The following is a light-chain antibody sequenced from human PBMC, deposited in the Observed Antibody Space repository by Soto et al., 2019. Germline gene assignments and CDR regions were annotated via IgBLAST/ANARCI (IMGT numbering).Light chain of an antibody. J-gene: IGKJ5*01. V-gene: IGKV1-39*01. CDR2: AAS. Sequence: DIQMTQSPSSLSASVGDRVTITCRASQSISSYLNWYQQKPGKAPKLLIYAASSLQSGVPSRFSGNGSGTDFTLTISSLQPEDFATYYCQQSYSTLMYTFGQGTRLEIK. CDR1: QSISSY. CDR3: QQSYSTLMYT.